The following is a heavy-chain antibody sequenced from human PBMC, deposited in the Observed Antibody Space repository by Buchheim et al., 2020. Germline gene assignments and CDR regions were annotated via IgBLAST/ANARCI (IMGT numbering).Heavy chain of an antibody. V-gene: IGHV3-7*01. J-gene: IGHJ6*02. CDR1: GFTFSSYW. CDR2: IKQDGSEK. Sequence: EVQLVESGGGLVQPGGSLRLSCAASGFTFSSYWMSWVRQAPGKGLEWVANIKQDGSEKYYVDSVKGRFTISRGNAKNSLYLQMNSLRAEDTAVYYCAREYLGPVGNYYGMDVWGQGTT. CDR3: AREYLGPVGNYYGMDV. D-gene: IGHD1-14*01.